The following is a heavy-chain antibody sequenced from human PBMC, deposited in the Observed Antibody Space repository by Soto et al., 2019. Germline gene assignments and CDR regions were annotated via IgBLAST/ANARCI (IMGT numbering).Heavy chain of an antibody. CDR1: GYTFTSYY. D-gene: IGHD3-3*01. CDR2: INPSGGST. CDR3: ARVEDFWSGYSPYGMDV. Sequence: ASXKVSCKASGYTFTSYYMHWVRQAPGQGLEWMGIINPSGGSTSYAQKFQGRVTMTRDTSTSTVYMELSSLRSEDTAVYYCARVEDFWSGYSPYGMDVWGQGTTVTVSS. J-gene: IGHJ6*02. V-gene: IGHV1-46*01.